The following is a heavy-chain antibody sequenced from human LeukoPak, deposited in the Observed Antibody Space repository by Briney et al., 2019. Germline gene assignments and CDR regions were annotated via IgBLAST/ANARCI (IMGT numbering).Heavy chain of an antibody. Sequence: GSLRPSCAASGFTFSNTWMNWVRQAPGKGLEWIGRIKSKAEGWTTEYAAPVKGRFTISRDDSKNMLYLQMNSLRIEDTAVYYCATRVVSTGDFWGQGTLATVSS. CDR2: IKSKAEGWTT. V-gene: IGHV3-15*05. J-gene: IGHJ4*02. CDR3: ATRVVSTGDF. CDR1: GFTFSNTW. D-gene: IGHD5/OR15-5a*01.